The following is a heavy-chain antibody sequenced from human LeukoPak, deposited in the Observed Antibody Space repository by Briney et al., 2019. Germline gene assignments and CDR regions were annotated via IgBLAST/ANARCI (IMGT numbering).Heavy chain of an antibody. D-gene: IGHD3-22*01. CDR3: ARARPTTNYYDSSGLPDAFDI. J-gene: IGHJ3*02. Sequence: GGSLRLSCAASGFTFSSSVMSWVRQAPGKGPEWVSTIDGSGTRTFYALSFNGRFIISRDNSMNTLYLQMDGLRAEDTAVYYCARARPTTNYYDSSGLPDAFDIWGQGTMVTVSS. V-gene: IGHV3-23*01. CDR2: IDGSGTRT. CDR1: GFTFSSSV.